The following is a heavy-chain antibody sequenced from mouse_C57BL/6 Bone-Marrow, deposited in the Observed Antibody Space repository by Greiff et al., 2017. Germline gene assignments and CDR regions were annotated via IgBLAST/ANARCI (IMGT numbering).Heavy chain of an antibody. J-gene: IGHJ4*01. D-gene: IGHD2-5*01. CDR3: ARENYSNYECAMDY. Sequence: QVQLKQSGAELVRPGASVTLSCKASGYTFTDYEMHWVKQTPVHGLEWIGAIDPETGGTAYNQKFKGKAILTADKSSSTAYMELRSLTSEDSAVYYCARENYSNYECAMDYWGQGTSVTVSS. CDR2: IDPETGGT. V-gene: IGHV1-15*01. CDR1: GYTFTDYE.